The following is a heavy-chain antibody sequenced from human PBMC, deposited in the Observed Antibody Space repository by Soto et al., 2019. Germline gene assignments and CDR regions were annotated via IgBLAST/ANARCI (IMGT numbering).Heavy chain of an antibody. CDR2: ISYEGGNR. CDR3: SRSLYYYDTEESLDS. D-gene: IGHD3-22*01. Sequence: QVQLVESGGGVVQPGGSLRLSCAASGFSFNLYAMHWVRQAPGKGLEWVAVISYEGGNRFYADSVKGRFTISRDNSRNTLYLHMDKLRAEDTAVYYCSRSLYYYDTEESLDSWGQGTLLTVSS. CDR1: GFSFNLYA. J-gene: IGHJ4*02. V-gene: IGHV3-30-3*01.